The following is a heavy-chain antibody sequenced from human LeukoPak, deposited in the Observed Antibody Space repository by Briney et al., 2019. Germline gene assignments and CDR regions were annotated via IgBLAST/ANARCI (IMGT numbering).Heavy chain of an antibody. Sequence: SETLSLTCTVSADSISNYYWSWIRQPPGGGLEWIGYIYYSGSHSYNPSLKSRVTMSIDTSKTQFSLKLTSVTAADTAVYYCARDSGYGSATCWGQGTLVTVSS. CDR3: ARDSGYGSATC. D-gene: IGHD3-10*01. CDR2: IYYSGSH. J-gene: IGHJ4*02. CDR1: ADSISNYY. V-gene: IGHV4-59*13.